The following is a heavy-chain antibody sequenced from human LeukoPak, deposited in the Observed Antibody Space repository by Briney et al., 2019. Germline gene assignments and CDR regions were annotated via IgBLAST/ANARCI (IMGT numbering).Heavy chain of an antibody. J-gene: IGHJ4*02. V-gene: IGHV4-34*01. CDR2: INHGGTP. CDR1: GGPFSGFY. CDR3: ARGGGPPAYYFDF. Sequence: SETLSLTRAVYGGPFSGFYWSWIRQPPGKGLEWIGEINHGGTPNYNTSLKRRVTISVDTSKNQFSLRLTSLTAADTAVYYCARGGGPPAYYFDFWGQGIQVTVCS. D-gene: IGHD3-16*01.